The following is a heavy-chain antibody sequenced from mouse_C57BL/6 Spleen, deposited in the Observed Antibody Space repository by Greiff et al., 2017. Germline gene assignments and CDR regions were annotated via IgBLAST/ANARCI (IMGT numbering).Heavy chain of an antibody. V-gene: IGHV1-69*01. CDR1: GYTFTSYW. Sequence: VQLQQPGAELVMPGASVKLSCKASGYTFTSYWMHWVKQRPGQGLEWIGEIDPSDSYTKYNQKFKGKSTLTVDKSSSTAYMQLSSLTSEDSAVYYCARDRSSSHYFDYWGQGTTLTVSS. CDR3: ARDRSSSHYFDY. CDR2: IDPSDSYT. D-gene: IGHD1-1*01. J-gene: IGHJ2*01.